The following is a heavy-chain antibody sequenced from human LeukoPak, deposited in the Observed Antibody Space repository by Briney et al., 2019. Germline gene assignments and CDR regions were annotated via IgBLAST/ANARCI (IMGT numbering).Heavy chain of an antibody. V-gene: IGHV5-51*01. CDR1: GYSFSNYW. J-gene: IGHJ4*02. D-gene: IGHD6-13*01. CDR2: IYPGDSDV. Sequence: GESLKSSCKGSGYSFSNYWIGWVRQMPGKGLEWMGIIYPGDSDVRYSPSFKGQVTISADKSISTAYLQWSSLQASDTAMYYCARQGYNSTWDRYLAYWGQGTQVTVSS. CDR3: ARQGYNSTWDRYLAY.